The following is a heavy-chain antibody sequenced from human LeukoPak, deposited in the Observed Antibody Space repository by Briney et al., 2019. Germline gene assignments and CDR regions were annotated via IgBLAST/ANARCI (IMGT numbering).Heavy chain of an antibody. V-gene: IGHV3-74*03. Sequence: PGGSLRLSCAAYGFTFRSHWMYWVRQAPGKGLVWVSLINSDGSDTSYADSVKGRFTISRDNAKNTLYLQMNSLRADDTAVYYCARDSMKEVPLDYWGQGTLVTVSS. J-gene: IGHJ4*02. CDR1: GFTFRSHW. CDR2: INSDGSDT. CDR3: ARDSMKEVPLDY. D-gene: IGHD2-2*01.